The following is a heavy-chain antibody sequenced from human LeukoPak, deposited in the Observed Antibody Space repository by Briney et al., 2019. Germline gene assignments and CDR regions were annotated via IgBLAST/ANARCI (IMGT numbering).Heavy chain of an antibody. Sequence: GGSLRPSCAASGFTFNSHWMHWVRQAPGKGLVWVSRINNDGSTTTYADSVRGRFTISRDNAKNTLFLQMNSLRAEDTAVYYCVRDRPHNWFDPWGQGTLVTVSS. CDR2: INNDGSTT. CDR1: GFTFNSHW. D-gene: IGHD6-6*01. CDR3: VRDRPHNWFDP. V-gene: IGHV3-74*01. J-gene: IGHJ5*02.